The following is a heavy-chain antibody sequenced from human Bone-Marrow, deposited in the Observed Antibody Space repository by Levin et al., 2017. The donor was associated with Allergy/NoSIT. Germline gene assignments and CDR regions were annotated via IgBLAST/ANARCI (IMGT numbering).Heavy chain of an antibody. D-gene: IGHD3-10*01. Sequence: LSLTCAASGFTFGDDYMRWIRQAPGKGLEWIAHIGGSGVPTYYADSVKGRFTISRDNSKNSVYLQMNSLRVEDTAIYYCARDAGAGWYLDLWGRGTLVTVSS. CDR3: ARDAGAGWYLDL. V-gene: IGHV3-11*01. CDR1: GFTFGDDY. CDR2: IGGSGVPT. J-gene: IGHJ2*01.